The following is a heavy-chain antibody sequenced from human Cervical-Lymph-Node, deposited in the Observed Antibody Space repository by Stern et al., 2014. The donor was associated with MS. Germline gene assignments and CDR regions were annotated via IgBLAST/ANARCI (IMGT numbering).Heavy chain of an antibody. V-gene: IGHV1-46*01. CDR1: GYTFPSYY. D-gene: IGHD5-12*01. J-gene: IGHJ6*02. CDR2: INPSGGST. Sequence: QVQLVESGAEVKKLGTSVKVSCKASGYTFPSYYMNWVRQTAGKGLAWMGIINPSGGSTSYAQKFQGRVTMTRDTSTSTVYMELSSLRSEDTAVYYCALIVATPTGMDVWGQGTTVTVSS. CDR3: ALIVATPTGMDV.